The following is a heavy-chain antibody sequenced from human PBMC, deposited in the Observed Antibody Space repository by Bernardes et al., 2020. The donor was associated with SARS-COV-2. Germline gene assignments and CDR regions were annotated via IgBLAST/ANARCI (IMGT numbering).Heavy chain of an antibody. V-gene: IGHV4-59*11. CDR2: MYFSGSN. D-gene: IGHD4-4*01. CDR1: GGSISSHY. J-gene: IGHJ4*02. Sequence: SETLSLTCTVSGGSISSHYWNWIRQSPGPGLEWIGYMYFSGSNHYNPSLQSRVTISGDTSSKQFSLKMSSVTAADTATYYCARGDSNTFDYWGQGTLVTVSS. CDR3: ARGDSNTFDY.